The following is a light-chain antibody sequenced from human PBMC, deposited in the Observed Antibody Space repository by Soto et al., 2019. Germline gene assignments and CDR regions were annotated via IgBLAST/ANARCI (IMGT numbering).Light chain of an antibody. V-gene: IGKV3-20*01. CDR2: IAS. CDR3: QQYGSSPIT. J-gene: IGKJ5*01. Sequence: EIVLTQSPGILSLSPGERATLSCRASQIVSSNYLAWYRQKPGQAPRLLISIASNRAAGIPDRFSGSGSGTDFTLTISRLDPEDFAVYYCQQYGSSPITFGQGTRLEIK. CDR1: QIVSSNY.